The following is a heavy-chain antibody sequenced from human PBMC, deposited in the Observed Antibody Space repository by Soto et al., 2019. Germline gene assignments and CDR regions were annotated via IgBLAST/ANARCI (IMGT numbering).Heavy chain of an antibody. Sequence: SETLSLTCTVAGGSISSSIYYWGWIRQPPGKGLEWIGSIYYRGTTYYNPSLKSRVTISVDTSKNQFSLMLSSVSAADTAMYYCARHRGYSPSSGWFDPWGQGTLVTSPQ. CDR2: IYYRGTT. CDR1: GGSISSSIYY. CDR3: ARHRGYSPSSGWFDP. J-gene: IGHJ5*02. V-gene: IGHV4-39*01. D-gene: IGHD5-12*01.